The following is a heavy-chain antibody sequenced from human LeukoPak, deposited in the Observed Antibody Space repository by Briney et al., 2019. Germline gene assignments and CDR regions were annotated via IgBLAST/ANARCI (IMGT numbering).Heavy chain of an antibody. D-gene: IGHD3-22*01. V-gene: IGHV4-34*01. CDR2: INHSGST. Sequence: SETLSLTCAVYGGSFSDYYWSWIRQPPGKGLEWIGEINHSGSTNYNPSLKSRVTISADTSKNQFSLKLSSVTAADTAVYYCAREPPRMKFHYDSSGRTHFDYWGQGTLVTDSS. CDR1: GGSFSDYY. J-gene: IGHJ4*02. CDR3: AREPPRMKFHYDSSGRTHFDY.